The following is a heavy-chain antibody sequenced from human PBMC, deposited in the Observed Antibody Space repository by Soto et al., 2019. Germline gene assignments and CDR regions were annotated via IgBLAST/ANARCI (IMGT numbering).Heavy chain of an antibody. D-gene: IGHD4-17*01. Sequence: EVQLVESGGGLVQPGESRRLSCAASGFIFTTYWMIWVRQAPGKGLEWVATINKDGSDKYYVDSVKGRFTIARDSAKNSLYLQMNSLRVEDTAVYYCARGVTTVDYWGQGTLVTVSS. J-gene: IGHJ4*02. CDR3: ARGVTTVDY. CDR2: INKDGSDK. V-gene: IGHV3-7*01. CDR1: GFIFTTYW.